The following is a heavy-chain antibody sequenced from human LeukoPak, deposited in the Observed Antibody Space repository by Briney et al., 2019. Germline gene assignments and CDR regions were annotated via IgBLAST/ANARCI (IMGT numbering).Heavy chain of an antibody. CDR2: INHSGRA. D-gene: IGHD6-19*01. CDR3: ARPKAGYSSTDAFGI. J-gene: IGHJ3*02. Sequence: PSETLSLTCAVYGGSFSGYYWSWIRQPPGKGLEWIGEINHSGRANYNPSLESRVTMSVDTSKNHFSLKLSSVTAADTALYFCARPKAGYSSTDAFGIWGQGTMVTVSS. V-gene: IGHV4-34*01. CDR1: GGSFSGYY.